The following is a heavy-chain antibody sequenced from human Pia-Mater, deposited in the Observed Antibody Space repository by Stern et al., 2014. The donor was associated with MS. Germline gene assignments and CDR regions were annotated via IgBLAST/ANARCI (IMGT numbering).Heavy chain of an antibody. J-gene: IGHJ3*02. CDR1: GGSISSSSYY. CDR3: ARPDRVGYDAFDI. Sequence: QVQLQESGPGLVKPSETLSLTCTVSGGSISSSSYYWGWIRQPPGKGLEWIGSIFYGGTTSSTPSLKSRFTISVDPSKNQFPLKLTSVTAADTAVYYCARPDRVGYDAFDIWGQGTMVTVSS. V-gene: IGHV4-39*01. D-gene: IGHD2-15*01. CDR2: IFYGGTT.